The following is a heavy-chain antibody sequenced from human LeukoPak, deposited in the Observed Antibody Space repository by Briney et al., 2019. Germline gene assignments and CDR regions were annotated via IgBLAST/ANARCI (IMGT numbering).Heavy chain of an antibody. J-gene: IGHJ4*02. CDR1: GFTFDDYA. Sequence: QPGRSLRLSCAASGFTFDDYAMHWVRQAPGKGLEWVSGISWNSGSIGHADSVKGRFTISRDNAKYSLYLQMNSLRAEDMALYYCAKVAARWDYFDYWGQGTLVTVSS. D-gene: IGHD1-26*01. CDR3: AKVAARWDYFDY. CDR2: ISWNSGSI. V-gene: IGHV3-9*03.